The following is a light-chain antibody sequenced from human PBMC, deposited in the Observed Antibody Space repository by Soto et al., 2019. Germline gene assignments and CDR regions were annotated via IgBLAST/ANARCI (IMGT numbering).Light chain of an antibody. CDR2: EVS. CDR3: SSFRSSSTVV. J-gene: IGLJ2*01. V-gene: IGLV2-14*01. CDR1: NSDIGSYSS. Sequence: QSALTQPASVSGSPGQSITISCVGTNSDIGSYSSVSWFQHHPGTAPKLMISEVSNRPSGVSSRFYGSKSGHTASLTISGLQADDEATYYCSSFRSSSTVVFGAGTQLTVL.